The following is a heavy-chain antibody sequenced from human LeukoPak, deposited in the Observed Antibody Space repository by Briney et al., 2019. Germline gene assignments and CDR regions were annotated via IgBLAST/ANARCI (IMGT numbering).Heavy chain of an antibody. CDR3: ARDYPKKDIVVVPAGIDP. J-gene: IGHJ5*02. Sequence: AGGSLRLSCAASGFTFSTYAMSWIRQAPGKGLEWVSYISSSGSTIYYADSVKGRFTISRDNAKNSLYLQMNSLRAEDTAVYYCARDYPKKDIVVVPAGIDPWGQGTLVTVSS. V-gene: IGHV3-11*04. CDR1: GFTFSTYA. D-gene: IGHD2-2*01. CDR2: ISSSGSTI.